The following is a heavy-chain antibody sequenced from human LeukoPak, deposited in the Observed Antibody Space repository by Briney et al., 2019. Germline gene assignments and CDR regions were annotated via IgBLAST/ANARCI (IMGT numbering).Heavy chain of an antibody. D-gene: IGHD4-17*01. CDR1: GFTFSSHG. V-gene: IGHV3-23*01. CDR2: ISGSGDNT. Sequence: GGTLRLSCAASGFTFSSHGMSWVRQAPGKGLEWVSTISGSGDNTYYADSVKGRFTISRDNSKNTLYLQMNSLRAEDTAVYYCAKRAGDYGYYYYYYMDVWGKGTTVTVSS. CDR3: AKRAGDYGYYYYYYMDV. J-gene: IGHJ6*03.